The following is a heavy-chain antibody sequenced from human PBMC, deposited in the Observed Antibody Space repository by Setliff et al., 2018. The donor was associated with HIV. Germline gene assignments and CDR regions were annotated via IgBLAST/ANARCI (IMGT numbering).Heavy chain of an antibody. CDR2: IYYDGRT. J-gene: IGHJ5*01. Sequence: SETLSLTCPVSGGSIRTGAYYWGWIRQPPGKGLEWIGSIYYDGRTFYKPSLKSRLTISVDTSKNQFSLSLNSVTAADTAVYFCARGGAVSADFDSWGQGTLVTVSS. D-gene: IGHD3-16*01. CDR3: ARGGAVSADFDS. CDR1: GGSIRTGAYY. V-gene: IGHV4-39*07.